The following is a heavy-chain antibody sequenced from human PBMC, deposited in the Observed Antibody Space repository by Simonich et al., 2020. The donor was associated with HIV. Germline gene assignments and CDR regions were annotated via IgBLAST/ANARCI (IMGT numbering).Heavy chain of an antibody. V-gene: IGHV3-7*01. CDR3: ASAVYFDF. CDR1: GFMFSRYW. Sequence: DVQVVESGGGLVQPGGSLRLSCEASGFMFSRYWMSWVRQAPGKGLEWVANIKQDGREKYYVDSVKGRFTISRDNAKNSLYLQMNSLRAEDTAVYYCASAVYFDFWGQGTLVAVSS. J-gene: IGHJ4*02. CDR2: IKQDGREK. D-gene: IGHD5-18*01.